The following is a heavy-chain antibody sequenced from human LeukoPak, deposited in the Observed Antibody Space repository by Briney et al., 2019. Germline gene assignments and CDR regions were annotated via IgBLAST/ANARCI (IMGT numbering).Heavy chain of an antibody. V-gene: IGHV4-39*07. CDR1: GGSMSNSSYY. J-gene: IGHJ5*02. CDR2: IYYTGST. CDR3: ARGGYYGSGNDFRFDP. D-gene: IGHD3-10*01. Sequence: SETLSLTCTVSGGSMSNSSYYWGWIRQPPGKGLEWIGSIYYTGSTYYNPSFKSRITISVDTSKNQFSLKLSSVTAADTAVYYCARGGYYGSGNDFRFDPWGQGTLVTVSS.